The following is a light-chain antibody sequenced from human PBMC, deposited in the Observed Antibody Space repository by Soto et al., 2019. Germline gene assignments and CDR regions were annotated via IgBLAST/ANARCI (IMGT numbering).Light chain of an antibody. CDR1: QSVSSSY. CDR3: QQYVSLPRT. V-gene: IGKV3-20*01. Sequence: ESVLTRSAGTLSLFLGERAVFSLTAIQSVSSSYLAWYQQKPGQAPRLLIYGASSRATGIPDRFSGTGSGTDFTLTISRLEHDDFAVYYCQQYVSLPRTLGQGTRV. CDR2: GAS. J-gene: IGKJ1*01.